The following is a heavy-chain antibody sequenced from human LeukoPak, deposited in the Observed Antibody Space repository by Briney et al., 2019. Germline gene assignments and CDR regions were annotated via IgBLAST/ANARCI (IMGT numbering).Heavy chain of an antibody. CDR2: IRYDGSNK. D-gene: IGHD3-22*01. J-gene: IGHJ4*02. Sequence: GGSLRLSCAASGFTFSSYGMHWVRQAPGKGLEWVAFIRYDGSNKYYADSVKGRFTISRDNSKNTLYLQMNSLRAEDTAVYYCARDRDGGITMIVVVITTSPFDYWGQGTLVTVSS. V-gene: IGHV3-30*02. CDR1: GFTFSSYG. CDR3: ARDRDGGITMIVVVITTSPFDY.